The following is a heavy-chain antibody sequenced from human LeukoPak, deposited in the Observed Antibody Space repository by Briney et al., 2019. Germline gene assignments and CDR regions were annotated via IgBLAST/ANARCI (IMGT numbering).Heavy chain of an antibody. J-gene: IGHJ5*02. CDR2: INPSGGST. CDR3: ARGGLPGNSSGWNWFDP. Sequence: GASVKVSCKASGYTFTSYYMHWVRQAPGQGLEWMGIINPSGGSTSYAQKFQGRVTMTRDTSTSTVYMELSSLRSEDTAVYYCARGGLPGNSSGWNWFDPWGQGTRVTVSS. V-gene: IGHV1-46*01. D-gene: IGHD6-19*01. CDR1: GYTFTSYY.